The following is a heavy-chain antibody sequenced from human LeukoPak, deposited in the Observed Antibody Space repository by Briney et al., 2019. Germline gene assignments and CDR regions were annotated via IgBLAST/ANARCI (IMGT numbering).Heavy chain of an antibody. V-gene: IGHV4-59*08. D-gene: IGHD2-15*01. CDR3: ARQHCSGGRCYSDYYYGMDV. J-gene: IGHJ6*02. CDR1: GGSINSYF. CDR2: IYYSGST. Sequence: SETLSLTCTVSGGSINSYFWSWIRQPPGKGLEGIGYIYYSGSTNYNPSLRSRVTISVDTSKNQFSLTLSSVTAAYTAVYYCARQHCSGGRCYSDYYYGMDVWGQGTTVTVSS.